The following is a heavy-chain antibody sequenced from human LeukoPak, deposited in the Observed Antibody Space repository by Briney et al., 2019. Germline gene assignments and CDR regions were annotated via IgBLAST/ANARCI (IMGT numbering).Heavy chain of an antibody. V-gene: IGHV4-59*01. CDR2: IYYSGST. CDR1: GGSISSYY. Sequence: PSETLSLTCTVSGGSISSYYWSWVRQPPGKGLEWMWYIYYSGSTNYNPSLKSRVTISVDTSKNQFSLKLSSVTAADTAVYYCARDNYYYDSSGYYSDAFDIWGQGTMVTVSS. CDR3: ARDNYYYDSSGYYSDAFDI. D-gene: IGHD3-22*01. J-gene: IGHJ3*02.